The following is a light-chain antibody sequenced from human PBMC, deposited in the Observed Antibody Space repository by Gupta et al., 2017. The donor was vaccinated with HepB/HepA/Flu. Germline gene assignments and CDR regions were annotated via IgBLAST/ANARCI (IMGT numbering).Light chain of an antibody. Sequence: QSVLTQSTSVSGTPVQRVTISCSGSSSNVGRNNVNWYQQLPGTAPKLLIYYNDERPSGVPDRISGSKSGTSASLAISGLQSEDEADYYGAAWDTSLNVVVFGGGTKLTDL. CDR3: AAWDTSLNVVV. V-gene: IGLV1-44*01. CDR1: SSNVGRNN. J-gene: IGLJ2*01. CDR2: YND.